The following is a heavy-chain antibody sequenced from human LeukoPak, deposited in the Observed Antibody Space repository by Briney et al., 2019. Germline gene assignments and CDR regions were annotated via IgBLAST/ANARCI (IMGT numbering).Heavy chain of an antibody. CDR3: AKGGSTNFYYGDV. D-gene: IGHD2/OR15-2a*01. J-gene: IGHJ6*02. Sequence: PSETLSLTCSVSGGSMTNLYWTWLRQPPGKGLEWIGDIYDSGSTRYNTSLESRVTISVDTSKNQFSLKLSSVTAADTAVYYCAKGGSTNFYYGDVWGQGTMVTISS. V-gene: IGHV4-59*01. CDR1: GGSMTNLY. CDR2: IYDSGST.